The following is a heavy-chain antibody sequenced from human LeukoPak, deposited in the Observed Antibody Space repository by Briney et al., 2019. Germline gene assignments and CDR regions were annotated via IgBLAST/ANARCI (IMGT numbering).Heavy chain of an antibody. CDR1: GFTFSSYA. J-gene: IGHJ4*02. V-gene: IGHV3-30-3*01. CDR2: ISYDGSNK. Sequence: GGSLRLSCVASGFTFSSYAMHWVHQAPGKGLEWVAVISYDGSNKYYADSVKGRFTISRDNSKNTLYLQINSLRAEDTAVYYCASPNYYDSSAYYYAFDYWGQGTLVTVSS. CDR3: ASPNYYDSSAYYYAFDY. D-gene: IGHD3-22*01.